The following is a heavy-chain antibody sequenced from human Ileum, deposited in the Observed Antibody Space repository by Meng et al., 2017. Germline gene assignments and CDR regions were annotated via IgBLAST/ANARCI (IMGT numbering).Heavy chain of an antibody. V-gene: IGHV3-23*01. CDR1: GLSFSKYA. CDR2: ITGSGGGA. D-gene: IGHD4-17*01. J-gene: IGHJ3*01. Sequence: GESLKISCVASGLSFSKYALIWIRQAPGKGLEWVSSITGSGGGAYYAESVKGRFIISRDNSKNTLYLQMSSLRVEDTAVYYCAKDPNGDYLGAFDFWGQGTMVTVSS. CDR3: AKDPNGDYLGAFDF.